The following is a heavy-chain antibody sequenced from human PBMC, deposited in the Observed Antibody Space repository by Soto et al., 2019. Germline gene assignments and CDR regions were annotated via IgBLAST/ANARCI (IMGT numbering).Heavy chain of an antibody. D-gene: IGHD2-15*01. CDR2: INHSGST. CDR3: ARGSLGYCSGGSCYKNWFDP. CDR1: GGSFSGYY. V-gene: IGHV4-34*01. Sequence: PSETLSLTCAVYGGSFSGYYWSWIRQPPGKGLEWIGEINHSGSTNYNPSLKSRVTISVDTSKNQFSLKLSSVTAADTAVYYCARGSLGYCSGGSCYKNWFDPWGQGTLVTVSS. J-gene: IGHJ5*02.